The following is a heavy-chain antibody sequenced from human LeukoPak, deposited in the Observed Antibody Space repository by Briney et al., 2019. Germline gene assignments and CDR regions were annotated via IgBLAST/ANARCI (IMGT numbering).Heavy chain of an antibody. Sequence: PGGALRLSCTASGFNFRNYGMHWFRQAPGKGLEWVAVTSYNGSKKYYVDSVKGRFTVSRDNYKNTLYVQMNSLRPEDTAVYYCARASGDSFDFETPKDYYYDGVDVWGQGTAVIVSS. CDR3: ARASGDSFDFETPKDYYYDGVDV. J-gene: IGHJ6*02. CDR1: GFNFRNYG. V-gene: IGHV3-30*03. D-gene: IGHD3-3*01. CDR2: TSYNGSKK.